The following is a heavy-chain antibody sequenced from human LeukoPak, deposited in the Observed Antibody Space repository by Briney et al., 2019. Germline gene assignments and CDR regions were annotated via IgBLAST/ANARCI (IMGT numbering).Heavy chain of an antibody. V-gene: IGHV4-4*07. D-gene: IGHD3-22*01. CDR2: IYTSGST. CDR1: GGSISSYY. J-gene: IGHJ4*02. Sequence: SETLSLTCTVSGGSISSYYWSWIRQPAGKGLEWIGRIYTSGSTNYNPSLKSRVTMSVDTSKNQFSLKLSSVTAADTAVYYCARDQGYDGSGYYVGYYFDYWGQGTRVTVSS. CDR3: ARDQGYDGSGYYVGYYFDY.